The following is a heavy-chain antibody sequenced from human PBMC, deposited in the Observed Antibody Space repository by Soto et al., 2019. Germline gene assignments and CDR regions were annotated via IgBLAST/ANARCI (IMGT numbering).Heavy chain of an antibody. CDR2: MYIAGVT. CDR3: ARGSPIATRVFEA. J-gene: IGHJ3*01. Sequence: GGSLRLSCSASGFNVSNNYVSWVRQAPGKGLEWVSIMYIAGVTYYSDSVKGRFTISRDNAKNTVDLQMNSLRAEDTALYYCARGSPIATRVFEACGIGTGVTVSS. V-gene: IGHV3-53*01. CDR1: GFNVSNNY.